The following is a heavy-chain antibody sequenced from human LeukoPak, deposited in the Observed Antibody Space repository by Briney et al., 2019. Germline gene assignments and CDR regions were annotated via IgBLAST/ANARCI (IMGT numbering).Heavy chain of an antibody. CDR3: ARAHNYVIWDYYYGMDV. Sequence: ASVKVSCKASGYTFTSYDINWVRRATGQGLEWMGWMNPNSGNTGYAQKFQGRVTMTRNTSISTAYMELSSLRSEDTAVYYCARAHNYVIWDYYYGMDVWGQGTTVTVSS. V-gene: IGHV1-8*01. CDR2: MNPNSGNT. J-gene: IGHJ6*02. CDR1: GYTFTSYD. D-gene: IGHD4-11*01.